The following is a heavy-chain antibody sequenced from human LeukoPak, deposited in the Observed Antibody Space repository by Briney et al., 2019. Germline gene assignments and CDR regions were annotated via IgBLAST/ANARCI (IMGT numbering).Heavy chain of an antibody. V-gene: IGHV3-21*01. CDR2: ISSSSSYI. Sequence: GGSLRLSCAASGFTFSSYSMNWVRQAPGKGLEWVSSISSSSSYIYYADSVKGRFTISRDNAKNSLYLQMNSLRAEDTAVYYCARSLNLGATPDYWGQGTLVTVSS. J-gene: IGHJ4*02. CDR3: ARSLNLGATPDY. CDR1: GFTFSSYS. D-gene: IGHD1-26*01.